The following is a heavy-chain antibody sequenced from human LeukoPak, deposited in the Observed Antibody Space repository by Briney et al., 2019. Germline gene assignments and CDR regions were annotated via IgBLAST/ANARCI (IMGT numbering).Heavy chain of an antibody. Sequence: GGSLRLSCAASGFTFSSYAMSWVRQAPGKGLEWVSAISGSGGSTYYADSVKGRFTISRDNSKNTLYLQMNSLRAEDTAVYYCARDKSVVITCDYWGQGTLVTVSS. D-gene: IGHD3-22*01. V-gene: IGHV3-23*01. CDR3: ARDKSVVITCDY. CDR1: GFTFSSYA. J-gene: IGHJ4*02. CDR2: ISGSGGST.